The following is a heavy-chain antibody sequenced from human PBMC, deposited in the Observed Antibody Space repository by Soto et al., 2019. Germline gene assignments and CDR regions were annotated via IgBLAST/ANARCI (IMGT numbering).Heavy chain of an antibody. D-gene: IGHD4-17*01. J-gene: IGHJ4*02. V-gene: IGHV2-5*02. Sequence: QITLKESGPTLVKPTQTLTLTCTFSGFSLSTSGVGVGWIRQPPGKALEWLASIYWDDDERSSPSLKSRLTSTKANSQNQLVLTMTNIDPVDTATLYCAHFTTVTAFSYSGQETLVTLSS. CDR1: GFSLSTSGVG. CDR2: IYWDDDE. CDR3: AHFTTVTAFSY.